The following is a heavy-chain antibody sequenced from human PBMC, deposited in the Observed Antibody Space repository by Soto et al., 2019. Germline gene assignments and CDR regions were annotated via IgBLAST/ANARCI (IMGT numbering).Heavy chain of an antibody. CDR2: IYNGGTT. CDR1: GGSINTVNYY. Sequence: SETLSLTCTVSGGSINTVNYYWSWIRQSPDKGLEWIGHIYNGGTTYNNPSLTSRVTISVDTSNNQFSLKLSSVTAADTAVYYCARVVSYCSGGSCYFWFDPWGQGTLVTVSS. D-gene: IGHD2-15*01. V-gene: IGHV4-30-4*01. CDR3: ARVVSYCSGGSCYFWFDP. J-gene: IGHJ5*02.